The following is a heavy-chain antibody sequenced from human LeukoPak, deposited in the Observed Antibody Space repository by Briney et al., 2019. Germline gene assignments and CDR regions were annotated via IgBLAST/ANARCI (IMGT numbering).Heavy chain of an antibody. V-gene: IGHV1-46*01. CDR2: INPSGGST. J-gene: IGHJ6*02. Sequence: ASVKVSCKASGYTFTSYYMHWVRQAPGQGLEWMGIINPSGGSTSYAQKFQGRVTMTRDTSTSTVYMELSSLRSEDTAVYYCARDMILGVVIIDHYYYYDMDVWGQGTTVTVSS. CDR3: ARDMILGVVIIDHYYYYDMDV. CDR1: GYTFTSYY. D-gene: IGHD3/OR15-3a*01.